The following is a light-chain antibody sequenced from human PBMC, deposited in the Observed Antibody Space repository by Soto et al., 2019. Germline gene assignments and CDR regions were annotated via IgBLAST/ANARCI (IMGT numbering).Light chain of an antibody. J-gene: IGLJ1*01. CDR3: CSYAGTYV. CDR2: DVS. Sequence: QSALTQPRSVSGSPGQSVTISCTGTSSDVVGYTYVSWYLLHPGKAPKLLIYDVSKWPSGVPDRFSGSRSGNTASLTISGLQAEDEADYYCCSYAGTYVFGTGTKLTVL. V-gene: IGLV2-11*01. CDR1: SSDVVGYTY.